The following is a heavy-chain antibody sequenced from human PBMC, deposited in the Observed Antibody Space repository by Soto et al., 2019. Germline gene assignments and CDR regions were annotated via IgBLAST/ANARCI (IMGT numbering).Heavy chain of an antibody. CDR1: GFTFRNYG. V-gene: IGHV3-30*18. CDR3: AKENQHLVHDY. D-gene: IGHD6-13*01. Sequence: QVQLVESGGGVVRPGRSLRLTCAASGFTFRNYGMHWVRQAPGKGLEWVAVISHDGSDKYYADSMKCRFIISRDNSENTLFLNMNSLKPEDTAVYYCAKENQHLVHDYWGQGTLVTVSS. CDR2: ISHDGSDK. J-gene: IGHJ4*02.